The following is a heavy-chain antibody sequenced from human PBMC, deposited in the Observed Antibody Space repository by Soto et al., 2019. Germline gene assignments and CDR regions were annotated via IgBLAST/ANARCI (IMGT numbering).Heavy chain of an antibody. Sequence: GSLVLACSASGFSFSTYDMYWVRQAPGKAPEWIAHISTTSFTIYYADSVKGRFTISRDNARNSLYLEMKSLRDEDTAVYYCARDRCFDGSCYSASDSWGQGILVTVYS. J-gene: IGHJ5*01. CDR3: ARDRCFDGSCYSASDS. CDR2: ISTTSFTI. V-gene: IGHV3-48*02. D-gene: IGHD2-15*01. CDR1: GFSFSTYD.